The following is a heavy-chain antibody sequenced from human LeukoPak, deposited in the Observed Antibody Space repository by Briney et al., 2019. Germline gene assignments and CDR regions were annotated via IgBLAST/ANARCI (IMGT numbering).Heavy chain of an antibody. CDR3: ARDLFASEFWGSSYYYYYYGMDV. D-gene: IGHD7-27*01. J-gene: IGHJ6*02. CDR1: GFTFSSYS. V-gene: IGHV3-21*01. Sequence: GGSLRLSCAASGFTFSSYSMNWVRQAPGKGLEWVSSISSSSSYIYYADSVKGRFTISRDNAKNSLYLQMNSLRAEDTAVYYCARDLFASEFWGSSYYYYYYGMDVWGQGTTVTVSS. CDR2: ISSSSSYI.